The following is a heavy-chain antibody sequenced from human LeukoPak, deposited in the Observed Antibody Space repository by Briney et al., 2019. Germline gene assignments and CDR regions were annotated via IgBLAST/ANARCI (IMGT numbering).Heavy chain of an antibody. J-gene: IGHJ6*02. CDR2: ASTSGDIT. CDR1: GFIFSTYT. Sequence: RPGGSLRLSCSASGFIFSTYTMYWVRQAPGKGLEWVSGASTSGDITSYADSVKGRFTTSRDNSKNTLYLQMNSLRAEDTAVYYCAKVSYGDYYYGMDVWGQGTTVTVSS. CDR3: AKVSYGDYYYGMDV. V-gene: IGHV3-23*01. D-gene: IGHD4-17*01.